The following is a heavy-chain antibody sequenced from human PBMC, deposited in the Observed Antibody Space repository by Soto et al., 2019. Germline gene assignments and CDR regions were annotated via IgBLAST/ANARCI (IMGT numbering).Heavy chain of an antibody. CDR2: IYTSGST. D-gene: IGHD5-12*01. CDR1: GGSISSYY. CDR3: ARDRRGGSGYGTLDY. J-gene: IGHJ4*02. V-gene: IGHV4-4*07. Sequence: QVQLQESGPGLVKPSETLSLTCTVSGGSISSYYWSWIRQPAGKGLEWIGRIYTSGSTNYNPSLKRRATMSVDPSKNQFALKLSSVTAAETAVYYCARDRRGGSGYGTLDYWGQGTLVTVSS.